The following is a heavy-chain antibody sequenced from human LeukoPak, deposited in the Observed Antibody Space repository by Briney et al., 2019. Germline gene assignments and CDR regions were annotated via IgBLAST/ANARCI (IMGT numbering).Heavy chain of an antibody. J-gene: IGHJ4*02. CDR3: ARDPGDYGEGSL. CDR2: ISGSGGST. D-gene: IGHD4-17*01. V-gene: IGHV3-23*01. Sequence: PGGSLRLSCVVSGFTFSNYAMSWVRQAPGKGLEWVSLISGSGGSTYYADSVKGRFTISRDNSKNTLYLQMNSLRAEDTAVYYCARDPGDYGEGSLWGQGTLVTVSS. CDR1: GFTFSNYA.